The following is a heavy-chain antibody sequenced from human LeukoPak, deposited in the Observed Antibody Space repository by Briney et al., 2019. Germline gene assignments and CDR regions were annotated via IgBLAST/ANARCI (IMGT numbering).Heavy chain of an antibody. Sequence: GGSLRLSCAASGFTVSSNYMSWVRQAPGKGLEWVSVIYSGGSTYYADSVKGRFTIPRDISKNTLYLQVNSLRAEDTAVYYCAKTPGVAVAGTGLDWGQGTLVTVSS. V-gene: IGHV3-53*01. CDR2: IYSGGST. J-gene: IGHJ4*02. CDR1: GFTVSSNY. CDR3: AKTPGVAVAGTGLD. D-gene: IGHD6-19*01.